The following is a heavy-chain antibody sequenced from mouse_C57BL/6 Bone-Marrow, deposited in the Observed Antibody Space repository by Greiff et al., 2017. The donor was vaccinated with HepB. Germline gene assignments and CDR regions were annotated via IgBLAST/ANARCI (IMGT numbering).Heavy chain of an antibody. Sequence: DVQLQESGPVLVKPGPSVKISCKASGFTFTDYYMHWVKPSHGKSLEWIGLVYPYNGGTSYNQKFKGKATLTVDTSSSTAYMELNSLTSEDSAVYYCAYYYGRSPDAMDYWGQGTSVTVSS. CDR1: GFTFTDYY. J-gene: IGHJ4*01. V-gene: IGHV1-36*01. D-gene: IGHD1-1*01. CDR3: AYYYGRSPDAMDY. CDR2: VYPYNGGT.